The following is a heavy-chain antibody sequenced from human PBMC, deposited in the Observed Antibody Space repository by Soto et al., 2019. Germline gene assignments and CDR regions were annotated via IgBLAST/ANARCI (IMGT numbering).Heavy chain of an antibody. Sequence: QLQLQESGPGLVKPSETLSLTCTVSGGSISSTGYYWAWIRQPPGKGLEWIGTVSYGVFTNYNPSLKSRVTISVDTSKNQFSLKLSSVAATDTAVYYCAKHGRPYGLSWGQGTLVTISS. CDR3: AKHGRPYGLS. CDR2: VSYGVFT. CDR1: GGSISSTGYY. V-gene: IGHV4-39*01. J-gene: IGHJ5*02. D-gene: IGHD4-17*01.